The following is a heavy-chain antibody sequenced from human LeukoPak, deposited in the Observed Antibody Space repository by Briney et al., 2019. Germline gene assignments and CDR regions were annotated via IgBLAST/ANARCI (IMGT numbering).Heavy chain of an antibody. J-gene: IGHJ4*02. D-gene: IGHD3-22*01. CDR2: IYYSGST. V-gene: IGHV4-4*02. Sequence: SETLSLTCAVSGGSISSSNWWSWVRQPPGKGLEWIGSIYYSGSTYYNPSLKSRVTISVDTSKNQFSLKLSSVTAADTAVYYCASRESPYYYDSSGYYYEFNYWGQGTLVTVSS. CDR3: ASRESPYYYDSSGYYYEFNY. CDR1: GGSISSSNW.